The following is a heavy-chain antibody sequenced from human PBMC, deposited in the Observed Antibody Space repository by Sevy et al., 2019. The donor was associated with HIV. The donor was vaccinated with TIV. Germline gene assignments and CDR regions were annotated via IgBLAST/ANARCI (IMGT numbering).Heavy chain of an antibody. J-gene: IGHJ4*02. CDR3: ARDGYDGSGYQRGLFDF. Sequence: ASVKVSCKASGYIFTSYGISWVRQAPRQGLEWMGWINGHNGNTNYVQNLQGRVTMTTDTSTNTAYMELGSLRSDDTAVYYCARDGYDGSGYQRGLFDFWGQGTLVIVSS. D-gene: IGHD3-22*01. V-gene: IGHV1-18*01. CDR2: INGHNGNT. CDR1: GYIFTSYG.